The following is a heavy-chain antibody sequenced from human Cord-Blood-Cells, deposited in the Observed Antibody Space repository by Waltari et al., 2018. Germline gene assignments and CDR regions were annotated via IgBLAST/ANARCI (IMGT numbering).Heavy chain of an antibody. CDR2: IYHSGRT. Sequence: QVQLQESGPGLVKPSETLSLTCAVSGYSISSGYYWGWIRQPPGKGLEWIGSIYHSGRTYYNPSRKSRVTISVDTSKNQFSLKLSSVTAADTAVYYCARDVAYYYDSSGYYYFDYWGQGTLVTVSS. J-gene: IGHJ4*02. CDR1: GYSISSGYY. CDR3: ARDVAYYYDSSGYYYFDY. D-gene: IGHD3-22*01. V-gene: IGHV4-38-2*02.